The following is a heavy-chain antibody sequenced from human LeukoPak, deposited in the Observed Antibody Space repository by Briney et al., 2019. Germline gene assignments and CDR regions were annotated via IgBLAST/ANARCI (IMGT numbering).Heavy chain of an antibody. J-gene: IGHJ3*01. D-gene: IGHD3-9*01. CDR3: ARDRYGSH. V-gene: IGHV4-39*06. CDR1: GGSIRSTTYY. Sequence: SETLSLTCSVSGGSIRSTTYYWGWIRQPPGKGLEWIGSIYYSGSTYYNPSLKSRVTISVDTSKNQFALKLSSVTAADTAVYYCARDRYGSHWGQGTMVTVSS. CDR2: IYYSGST.